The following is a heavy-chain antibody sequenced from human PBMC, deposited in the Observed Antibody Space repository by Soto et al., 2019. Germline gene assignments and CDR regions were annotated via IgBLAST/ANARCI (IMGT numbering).Heavy chain of an antibody. CDR2: IYYSGST. CDR3: ARDRRIFGVVTTFDY. Sequence: SETLSLTCTVSGGSVSSGSYYWSWIRQPPGKGLEWIGYIYYSGSTNYNPSLKSRVTISVDTSKNQFSLKLSSVTAADTAVYYCARDRRIFGVVTTFDYWGQGTLVTVSS. D-gene: IGHD3-3*01. CDR1: GGSVSSGSYY. J-gene: IGHJ4*02. V-gene: IGHV4-61*01.